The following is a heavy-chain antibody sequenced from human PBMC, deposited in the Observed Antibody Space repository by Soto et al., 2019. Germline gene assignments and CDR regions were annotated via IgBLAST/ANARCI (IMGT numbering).Heavy chain of an antibody. J-gene: IGHJ4*02. V-gene: IGHV4-34*01. Sequence: QGQVQQWGAGLLKPSETLSLSCAVFGESLSGSYWSWIRHAPGKGLEWIGEINHSGSTNYNSSLKSRVTISLDSSENQLSLKLRSVTAADTAVYYCARSGAWIPDYWGQGTLVTVSS. CDR2: INHSGST. CDR1: GESLSGSY. D-gene: IGHD5-18*01. CDR3: ARSGAWIPDY.